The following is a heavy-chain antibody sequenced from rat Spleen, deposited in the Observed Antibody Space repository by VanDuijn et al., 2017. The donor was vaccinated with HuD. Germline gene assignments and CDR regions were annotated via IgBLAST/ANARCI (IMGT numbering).Heavy chain of an antibody. Sequence: EVQLQESGPGLVKPSQSLSLTCSVTGDSISSNFWGWIRKFPGNKMEWIGHISYSGNTNYNPSLKSRISITRDTSKNQFFLQLNSVTTEDTATYYCARLGLYYYDGTFFNYFDYWGQGVMVSVSS. CDR3: ARLGLYYYDGTFFNYFDY. CDR2: ISYSGNT. D-gene: IGHD1-12*02. CDR1: GDSISSNF. V-gene: IGHV3-1*01. J-gene: IGHJ2*01.